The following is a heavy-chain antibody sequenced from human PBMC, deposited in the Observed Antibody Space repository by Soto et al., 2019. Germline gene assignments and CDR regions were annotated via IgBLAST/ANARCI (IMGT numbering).Heavy chain of an antibody. V-gene: IGHV4-39*01. CDR3: ARHDYGDGFSY. D-gene: IGHD4-17*01. CDR2: IFSTGTT. Sequence: QLQLQELGPGLVKPSETLSLTCTVSGDSISSSTYYWGWIRRPPGKGLEWIATIFSTGTTHYNPSLRSRVTISVDTSKNQFSLTVRSVTAADTAAYYCARHDYGDGFSYWGQGSQVTVSS. J-gene: IGHJ4*02. CDR1: GDSISSSTYY.